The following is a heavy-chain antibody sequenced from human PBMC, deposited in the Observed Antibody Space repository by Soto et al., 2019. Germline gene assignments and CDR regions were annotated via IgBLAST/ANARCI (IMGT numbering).Heavy chain of an antibody. Sequence: PSETLSLTCTVSGGSISSTGYSWSWIRQPPGKGLEWIGYIYHSGSTYYNPSLKSRVTISVDTSKNQFSLKLSSVTAADTAVYYCARSVLRYFDWLLFPVYFDYWGQGTLVTVSS. D-gene: IGHD3-9*01. CDR2: IYHSGST. CDR1: GGSISSTGYS. CDR3: ARSVLRYFDWLLFPVYFDY. J-gene: IGHJ4*02. V-gene: IGHV4-30-2*01.